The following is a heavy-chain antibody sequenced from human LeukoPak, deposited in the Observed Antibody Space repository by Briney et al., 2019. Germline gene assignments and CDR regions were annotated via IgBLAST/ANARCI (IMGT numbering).Heavy chain of an antibody. Sequence: QPGGSLRLSCAASAFTFSDHAMDWVRQAPEKGLEWVGRIRNKANSYTTEYAASVQGRFTVSRDDSKNSLYLQMNSMKTEDTAVYYCTRLVGANDWGQGTLVTVSS. CDR3: TRLVGAND. CDR2: IRNKANSYTT. V-gene: IGHV3-72*01. D-gene: IGHD1-26*01. J-gene: IGHJ4*02. CDR1: AFTFSDHA.